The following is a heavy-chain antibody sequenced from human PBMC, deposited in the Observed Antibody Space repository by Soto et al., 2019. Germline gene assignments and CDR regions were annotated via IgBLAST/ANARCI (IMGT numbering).Heavy chain of an antibody. CDR2: IYPGDSDI. V-gene: IGHV5-51*01. CDR1: GYSFTSYW. J-gene: IGHJ4*02. D-gene: IGHD2-21*02. Sequence: GESLKICCKGSGYSFTSYWIGWVRQMPGKGLEWMGIIYPGDSDIRYSPSFQGQVTISXXXXXXTXYXQXXXLKAXDTAMYYCARVRFGDPFDFWGQGTMVTVSS. CDR3: ARVRFGDPFDF.